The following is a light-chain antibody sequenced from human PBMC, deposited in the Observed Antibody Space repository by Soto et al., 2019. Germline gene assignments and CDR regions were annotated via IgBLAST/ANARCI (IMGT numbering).Light chain of an antibody. CDR1: SSDVGGYNY. CDR2: EVN. Sequence: QSALTQPPSASGSPGQSVTISCTGTSSDVGGYNYVSWFQQHPGKAPKLIIHEVNQRPSGVPDRFSGSKSGTSASLAITGLQTEDEADYYCQSYDNRLGGSRVFGGGTKVTVL. V-gene: IGLV2-8*01. J-gene: IGLJ3*02. CDR3: QSYDNRLGGSRV.